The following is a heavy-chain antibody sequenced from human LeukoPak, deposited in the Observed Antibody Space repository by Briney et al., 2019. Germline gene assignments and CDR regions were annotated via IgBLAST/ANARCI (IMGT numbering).Heavy chain of an antibody. CDR2: ISGDGGST. CDR3: AKVPLKGYNYGYYFDY. J-gene: IGHJ4*02. Sequence: GGSPRLSCAASGFTFDDYAMHWVRQAPGKGLEWVSLISGDGGSTIYADSVKGRFTISRDNSKNSLYLRMNSLRTEDTALYYCAKVPLKGYNYGYYFDYWGQGTLVTVSS. D-gene: IGHD5-18*01. CDR1: GFTFDDYA. V-gene: IGHV3-43*02.